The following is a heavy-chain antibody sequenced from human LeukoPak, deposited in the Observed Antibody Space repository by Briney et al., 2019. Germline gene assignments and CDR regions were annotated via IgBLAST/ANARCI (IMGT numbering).Heavy chain of an antibody. J-gene: IGHJ6*02. D-gene: IGHD3-3*01. CDR3: ARGYTIFGVVKSPYYYYGMDV. Sequence: SETLSLTCTVSNGSISNSRYYWAWIRQPPGKGLEWIGEINHSGSTNYNPSLKSRVTISVDTSKNQFSLKLSSVTAADTAVYYCARGYTIFGVVKSPYYYYGMDVWGQGTTVTVSS. CDR1: NGSISNSRYY. V-gene: IGHV4-39*07. CDR2: INHSGST.